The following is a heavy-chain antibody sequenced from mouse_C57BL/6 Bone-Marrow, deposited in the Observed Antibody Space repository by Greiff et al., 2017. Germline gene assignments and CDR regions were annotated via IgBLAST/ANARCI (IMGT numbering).Heavy chain of an antibody. CDR2: IDPSDSYT. CDR3: AKQQSFAY. V-gene: IGHV1-59*01. CDR1: GYTFTSYW. D-gene: IGHD6-1*01. Sequence: QVQLQQPWAELVRPGTSVKLSCKASGYTFTSYWTRWVKQRPGQGLEWIGVIDPSDSYTNYNQKFKGKATLTVDTSSSTAYMQLSSLTSVDSAVYYCAKQQSFAYWGQGTLVPASA. J-gene: IGHJ3*01.